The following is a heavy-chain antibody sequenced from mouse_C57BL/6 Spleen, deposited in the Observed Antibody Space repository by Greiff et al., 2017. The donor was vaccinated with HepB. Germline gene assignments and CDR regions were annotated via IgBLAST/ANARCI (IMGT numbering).Heavy chain of an antibody. J-gene: IGHJ3*01. CDR2: INPSTGGT. D-gene: IGHD4-1*01. Sequence: VQLQQSGPELVKPGASVKISCKASGYSFTGYYMNWVKQSPEKSLEWIGEINPSTGGTTYNQKFKAKATLTVDKSSSTAYMQLKSLTSEDSAVYYCARSGGIPFAYWGQGTLVTVSA. CDR3: ARSGGIPFAY. CDR1: GYSFTGYY. V-gene: IGHV1-42*01.